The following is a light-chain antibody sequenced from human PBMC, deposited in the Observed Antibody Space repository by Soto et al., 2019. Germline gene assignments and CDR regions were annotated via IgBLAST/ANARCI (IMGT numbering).Light chain of an antibody. V-gene: IGLV3-21*02. Sequence: SYELTQSPSVSVAPGQTARITCGGNNIGSKSVHWFQQRPGQAPVLVVFDDSDRPSGIPERFSGSKSETTATLTISGVEAGDEAADYCQVWDSNVLHHVFGTGTKLTVL. CDR3: QVWDSNVLHHV. CDR1: NIGSKS. CDR2: DDS. J-gene: IGLJ1*01.